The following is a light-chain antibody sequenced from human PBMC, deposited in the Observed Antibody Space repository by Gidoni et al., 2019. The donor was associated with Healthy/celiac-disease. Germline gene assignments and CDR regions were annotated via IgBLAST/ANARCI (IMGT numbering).Light chain of an antibody. CDR2: LGS. J-gene: IGKJ1*01. V-gene: IGKV2-28*01. CDR1: QSLLHSNVYNY. CDR3: MQALQTPWT. Sequence: DMVMTQSPLSLPVTPGEPASISCRSSQSLLHSNVYNYLDWYLQKPGQSPQLLIYLGSNRASGVPDRFSGSGSGTDFTLKISRVEAEDVGVYYCMQALQTPWTFGQXTKVEIK.